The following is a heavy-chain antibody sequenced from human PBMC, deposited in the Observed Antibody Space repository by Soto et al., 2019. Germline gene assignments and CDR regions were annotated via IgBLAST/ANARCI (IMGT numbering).Heavy chain of an antibody. CDR3: ARRWNYNVFDP. V-gene: IGHV4-59*08. CDR2: IYYSGST. D-gene: IGHD1-7*01. Sequence: SETLSLTCTVSGGSISSYYWSWIRQPPGKGLEWIGYIYYSGSTNYNPSLKSRVTISVDTSKNQFSLKLSSVTAADTAVYYCARRWNYNVFDPWGQGTLLTVSS. CDR1: GGSISSYY. J-gene: IGHJ5*02.